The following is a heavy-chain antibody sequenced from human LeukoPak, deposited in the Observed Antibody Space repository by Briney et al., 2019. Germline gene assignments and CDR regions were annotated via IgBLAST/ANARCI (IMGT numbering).Heavy chain of an antibody. Sequence: SETLSLTCTVSGGSISSSSYYWGWIRQPPGKGLEWIGSIYYSGSTYYNPSLKSRATISVDTSKNQFSLKLSSVTAADTAVYYCARHDVSLITMIVVVITAFDYWGQGTLVTVSS. J-gene: IGHJ4*02. CDR1: GGSISSSSYY. V-gene: IGHV4-39*01. D-gene: IGHD3-22*01. CDR3: ARHDVSLITMIVVVITAFDY. CDR2: IYYSGST.